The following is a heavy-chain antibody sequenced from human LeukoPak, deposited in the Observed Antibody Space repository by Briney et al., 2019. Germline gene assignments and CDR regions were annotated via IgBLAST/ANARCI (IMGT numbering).Heavy chain of an antibody. CDR3: VREDTPATANY. Sequence: GGSLRLSCAASGFNFANHAMSWVRQTPGKGLEWVSAISGGGDITYYADSVTGRFTISRDNSKDTQFLQMHSLRPGDTAVYYCVREDTPATANYWGQGTLVTISS. CDR1: GFNFANHA. D-gene: IGHD2-21*02. V-gene: IGHV3-23*01. J-gene: IGHJ4*02. CDR2: ISGGGDIT.